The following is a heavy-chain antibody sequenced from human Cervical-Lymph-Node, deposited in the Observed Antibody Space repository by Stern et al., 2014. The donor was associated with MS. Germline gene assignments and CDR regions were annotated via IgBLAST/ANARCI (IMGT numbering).Heavy chain of an antibody. V-gene: IGHV4-30-4*01. J-gene: IGHJ4*02. CDR1: GGSISSAEYY. D-gene: IGHD5-24*01. Sequence: QVQLQESGPGLVKPSQTLSLTCAVTGGSISSAEYYWSWIRQSPGKGLEWIGDIHNSGTTYYNPSLKSRVTMSVDTSKKQFSLKLRSVTAADTAVYYCSRDADGYSLVFGYWGRGTLVTVSS. CDR2: IHNSGTT. CDR3: SRDADGYSLVFGY.